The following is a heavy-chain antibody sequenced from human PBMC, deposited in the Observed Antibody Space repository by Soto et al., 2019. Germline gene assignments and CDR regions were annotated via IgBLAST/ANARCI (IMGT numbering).Heavy chain of an antibody. CDR3: AKDRGQSLYYYYGLDV. CDR2: ISGSGGDT. V-gene: IGHV3-23*01. Sequence: EVQLLESGGGLVQPGGSLRLSCTASGFTFSSYAMSWVRQAPGKGLEWVSAISGSGGDTYYADSVKGRFTISRDNSRNTLYLQTNNLRAEDTAVYYCAKDRGQSLYYYYGLDVWGQGTTVTVSS. D-gene: IGHD3-10*01. J-gene: IGHJ6*02. CDR1: GFTFSSYA.